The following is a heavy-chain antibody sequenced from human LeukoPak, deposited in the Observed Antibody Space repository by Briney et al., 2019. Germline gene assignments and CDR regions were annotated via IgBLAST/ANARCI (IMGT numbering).Heavy chain of an antibody. CDR3: ARDPRSGGPSYYGMDV. J-gene: IGHJ6*02. Sequence: QAGGSLRLSCAASGFTFSSYAMHWVRQAPGKGLEWVAVISYDGSNKYYADSVKGRFTISRDNSKNTLYLQMNSLRAEDTAVYYCARDPRSGGPSYYGMDVWGQGTTVTVSS. V-gene: IGHV3-30*04. D-gene: IGHD3-10*01. CDR1: GFTFSSYA. CDR2: ISYDGSNK.